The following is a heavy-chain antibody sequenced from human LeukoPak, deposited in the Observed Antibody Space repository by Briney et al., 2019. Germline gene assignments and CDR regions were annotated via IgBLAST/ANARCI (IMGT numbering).Heavy chain of an antibody. Sequence: WIRQPPGKGLEWVGFIRSKANGGTTEYAASVKGRFSISRDDSKSIAYLQMNSLKTEDTAVYYCTRGRVATIAGADYWGQGTLVTVSS. CDR2: IRSKANGGTT. D-gene: IGHD5-24*01. V-gene: IGHV3-49*02. J-gene: IGHJ4*02. CDR3: TRGRVATIAGADY.